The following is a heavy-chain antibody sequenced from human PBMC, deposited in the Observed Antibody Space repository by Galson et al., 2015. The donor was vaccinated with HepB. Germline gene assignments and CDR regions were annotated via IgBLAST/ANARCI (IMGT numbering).Heavy chain of an antibody. Sequence: SVKVSCKASGYTFTGYYMHWVRQAPGQGLEWMGRINPNSGGTNYAQKFQGRVTMTRDTSISTAYMELSRLRSDDTAVYYCARWRWEGDRAFDIWGQGTMVTVSS. J-gene: IGHJ3*02. CDR1: GYTFTGYY. D-gene: IGHD1-26*01. V-gene: IGHV1-2*06. CDR3: ARWRWEGDRAFDI. CDR2: INPNSGGT.